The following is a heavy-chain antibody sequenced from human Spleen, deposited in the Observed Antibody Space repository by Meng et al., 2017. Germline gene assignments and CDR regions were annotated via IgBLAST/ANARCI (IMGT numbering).Heavy chain of an antibody. J-gene: IGHJ4*02. CDR2: IYSSGST. V-gene: IGHV4-61*02. Sequence: SETLSLTCTVSGGSISSGRYYWSWIRQPAGKGLEWIGRIYSSGSTNYTPSLKSRLTISLDTSKNQFSLKLSSVTAADTAVYYCARDYEIGRYDSGTFYFHYWGQGTLVTVSS. CDR3: ARDYEIGRYDSGTFYFHY. CDR1: GGSISSGRYY. D-gene: IGHD3-10*01.